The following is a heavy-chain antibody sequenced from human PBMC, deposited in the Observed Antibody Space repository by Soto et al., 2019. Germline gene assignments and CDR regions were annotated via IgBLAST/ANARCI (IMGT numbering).Heavy chain of an antibody. J-gene: IGHJ6*02. D-gene: IGHD3-10*01. CDR2: ISYDGSNK. V-gene: IGHV3-30*18. Sequence: QVQLVESGGGVVQPGRSLRLSCAASGFTFSSYGMHWVRQAPGKGLEWVAVISYDGSNKYYADSVKGRFTISRDNSKNTLYLQMTSLRAEDTAVYYCAKARGSDYYYGMDVWGQGTTVTVSS. CDR1: GFTFSSYG. CDR3: AKARGSDYYYGMDV.